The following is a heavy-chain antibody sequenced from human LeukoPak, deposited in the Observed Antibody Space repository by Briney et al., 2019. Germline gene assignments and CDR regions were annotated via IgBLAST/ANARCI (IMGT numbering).Heavy chain of an antibody. J-gene: IGHJ6*02. CDR2: IYYGGST. CDR3: ARAPYYYDSSGYYPTRYYYGMDV. Sequence: SETLSLTCTVSGGSISSYYWSWIRQPPGKGLEWIGYIYYGGSTNYNPSLKSRVTISVDTSKNQFSLKLSSVTAADTAVYYCARAPYYYDSSGYYPTRYYYGMDVWGQGTTVTVSS. CDR1: GGSISSYY. V-gene: IGHV4-59*01. D-gene: IGHD3-22*01.